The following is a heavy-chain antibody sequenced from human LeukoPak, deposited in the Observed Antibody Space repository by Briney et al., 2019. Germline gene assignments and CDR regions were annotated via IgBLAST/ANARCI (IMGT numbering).Heavy chain of an antibody. CDR2: IYSGGKT. CDR3: AKDGEQPNYFDY. V-gene: IGHV3-53*01. CDR1: GFTVSSNY. J-gene: IGHJ4*02. Sequence: QTGGSLRLSCAASGFTVSSNYMSWVRQAPGKGLEWVSVIYSGGKTNYADSVKGRFTISRDNSKNTLYLQMNSLRAEDTAVYYCAKDGEQPNYFDYWGQGTLVTVSS. D-gene: IGHD6-13*01.